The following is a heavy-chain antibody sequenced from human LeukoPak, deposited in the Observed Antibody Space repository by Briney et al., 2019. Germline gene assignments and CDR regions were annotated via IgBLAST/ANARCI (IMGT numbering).Heavy chain of an antibody. CDR2: LTHNSGGT. J-gene: IGHJ4*01. D-gene: IGHD6-13*01. V-gene: IGHV1-2*02. CDR1: GYTLTGYY. Sequence: ASVKVFCKASGYTLTGYYMHWVRQAPGQGREGMGWLTHNSGGTNSAQKFEGRVTITRATSISPAYMGLGGRRSEETAVYYCARDPVAAAENFDYWGQGTLVTVSS. CDR3: ARDPVAAAENFDY.